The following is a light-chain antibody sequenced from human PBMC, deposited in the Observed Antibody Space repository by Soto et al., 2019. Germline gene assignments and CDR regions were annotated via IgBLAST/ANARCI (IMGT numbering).Light chain of an antibody. CDR2: DTS. J-gene: IGKJ4*01. V-gene: IGKV3-15*01. CDR3: QHYNTWPLT. CDR1: QTVRNN. Sequence: EFVLTQSPGTLSLSPGERATLSCRASQTVRNNYLAWYQQVPGQVPRLLIYDTSTRAAGIPARFSGSGSDTEFALTISSLQSEDFAVYYCQHYNTWPLTFGGGTKVDIK.